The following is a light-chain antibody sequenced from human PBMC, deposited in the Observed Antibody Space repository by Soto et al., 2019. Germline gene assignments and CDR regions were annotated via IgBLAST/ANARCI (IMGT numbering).Light chain of an antibody. J-gene: IGLJ2*01. V-gene: IGLV2-23*01. Sequence: QSALTQPASVSGSPGQSITISCTGTTSVVATYDRVSWYQKHPGKAPRLLIYEATKRPSGISNRFSGSKSGNTASLTISGLQSDDEADYYCASFAGSSVVYVIFGGGTKLTVL. CDR1: TSVVATYDR. CDR3: ASFAGSSVVYVI. CDR2: EAT.